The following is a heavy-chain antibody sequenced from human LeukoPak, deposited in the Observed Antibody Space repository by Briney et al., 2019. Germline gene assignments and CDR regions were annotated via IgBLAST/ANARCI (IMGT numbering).Heavy chain of an antibody. CDR3: AKDRSGSGSYYPDY. V-gene: IGHV3-30-3*01. CDR1: GFTFNHFA. Sequence: GRSLRLSCAASGFTFNHFAMHWVRQAPGKGLEWVAVISYDGNNKYHADSVKGRLTISRDNSKNTLYLQMNSLRAEDTAVYYCAKDRSGSGSYYPDYWGQGTLVTVSS. D-gene: IGHD3-10*01. J-gene: IGHJ4*02. CDR2: ISYDGNNK.